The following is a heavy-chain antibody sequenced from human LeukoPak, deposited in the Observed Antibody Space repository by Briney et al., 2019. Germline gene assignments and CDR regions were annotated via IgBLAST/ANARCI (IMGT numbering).Heavy chain of an antibody. CDR3: ARQAEQWLVLGWFDP. D-gene: IGHD6-19*01. V-gene: IGHV4-39*01. Sequence: PSETLSLTCTVSGGSISSSSYYWGWIRQPPGKGLEWIGSIYYSGNTYYNPSLKSRVTISVDTSKSQFSLKLSSVTAADTAVYYCARQAEQWLVLGWFDPWGQGTLVTVSS. CDR1: GGSISSSSYY. J-gene: IGHJ5*02. CDR2: IYYSGNT.